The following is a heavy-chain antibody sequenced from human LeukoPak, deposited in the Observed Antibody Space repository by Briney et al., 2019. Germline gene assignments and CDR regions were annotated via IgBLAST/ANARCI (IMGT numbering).Heavy chain of an antibody. J-gene: IGHJ4*02. CDR3: ARVHAYYYDSSGPADY. CDR1: GGSISSHY. Sequence: PSETLSLTCSVSGGSISSHYWSWIRQPAGKGLEWIGRVHVTRGTNYNPSLKSRVTMSVDTSKSQFSLKLSSVTAADTAVYYCARVHAYYYDSSGPADYWGQGTLVTVSS. V-gene: IGHV4-4*07. CDR2: VHVTRGT. D-gene: IGHD3-22*01.